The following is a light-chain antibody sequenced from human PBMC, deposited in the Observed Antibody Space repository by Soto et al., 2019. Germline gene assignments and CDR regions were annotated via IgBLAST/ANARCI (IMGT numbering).Light chain of an antibody. J-gene: IGLJ2*01. Sequence: QSVLTQPPSVSGAPGQRVTISCTGSSSNIGAGYDVHWYQQLPGTAPKLLIYGNSNRPSGVPDRFSGSKPGTSASLAITGLQAEDEADYYCQSYDSSLSGSVFGGGTKVTV. V-gene: IGLV1-40*01. CDR2: GNS. CDR3: QSYDSSLSGSV. CDR1: SSNIGAGYD.